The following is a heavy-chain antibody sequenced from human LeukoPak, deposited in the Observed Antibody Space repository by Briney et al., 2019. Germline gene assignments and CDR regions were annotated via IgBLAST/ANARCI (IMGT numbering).Heavy chain of an antibody. CDR2: VNGSSGST. D-gene: IGHD3-16*01. J-gene: IGHJ4*02. Sequence: GGSLRLSCTASGFTFSNYAMSWVRQAPGKGLEWVSAVNGSSGSTYYANSVKGRFTISRDNSKNKLYLQMNSLRAEDTAVYYCAAVWFRRFDYWGQGILVTVSS. V-gene: IGHV3-23*01. CDR3: AAVWFRRFDY. CDR1: GFTFSNYA.